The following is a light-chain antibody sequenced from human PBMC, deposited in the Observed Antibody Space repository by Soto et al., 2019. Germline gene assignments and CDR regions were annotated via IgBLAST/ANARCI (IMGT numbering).Light chain of an antibody. Sequence: SYELTQPPSVSVSPGQTASITCSGDRLGGKYVCWYQQKPGQSPVLVISEDTKRPSGIPERLSGSNSGNTATLTLSGTQAREEADYYCQAPDNRVVLGVGTKLPAL. CDR3: QAPDNRVV. J-gene: IGLJ2*01. CDR1: RLGGKY. CDR2: EDT. V-gene: IGLV3-1*01.